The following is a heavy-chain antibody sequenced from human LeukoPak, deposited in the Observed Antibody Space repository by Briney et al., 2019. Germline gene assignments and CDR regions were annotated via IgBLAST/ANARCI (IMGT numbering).Heavy chain of an antibody. CDR1: GGTFSSYA. J-gene: IGHJ5*02. D-gene: IGHD3-16*01. CDR3: AREAHYASINWFDP. Sequence: SVKVSCKASGGTFSSYAISWVRQAPGQGLEWMGGIIPIFGTANYAQKFQGRVTITTDESTSTAYMELSSLRSEDTAVYYCAREAHYASINWFDPWGQGTLVTVSS. V-gene: IGHV1-69*05. CDR2: IIPIFGTA.